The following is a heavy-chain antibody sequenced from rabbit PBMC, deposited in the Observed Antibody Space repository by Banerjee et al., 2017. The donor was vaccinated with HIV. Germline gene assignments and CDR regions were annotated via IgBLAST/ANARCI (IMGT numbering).Heavy chain of an antibody. D-gene: IGHD1-1*01. CDR2: ILSSSGTT. J-gene: IGHJ4*01. CDR3: ARHETGTSGWNFNL. V-gene: IGHV1S40*01. Sequence: QSLEESGGGLVKPGGTLTLTCTSSGIDFSGSYYMCWVRQAPGKGLEWIGCILSSSGTTDYASWAKGRFTISKTSSTTVTLQMTSLTAADTATYFCARHETGTSGWNFNLWGPGTLVTVS. CDR1: GIDFSGSYY.